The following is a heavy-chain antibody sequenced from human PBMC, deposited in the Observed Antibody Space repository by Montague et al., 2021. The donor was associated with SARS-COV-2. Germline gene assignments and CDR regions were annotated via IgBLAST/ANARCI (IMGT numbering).Heavy chain of an antibody. Sequence: SETLSLTCAVYGGSFSGYYWSWVRQPPGKGLEWIGEINHSGSTNYNPSLKSRVTISVDTSKNQFSLKLSSVTAADTAVYYCASIPVGATGFDPWGQGTLVTVSS. CDR3: ASIPVGATGFDP. J-gene: IGHJ5*02. CDR1: GGSFSGYY. V-gene: IGHV4-34*01. CDR2: INHSGST. D-gene: IGHD1-26*01.